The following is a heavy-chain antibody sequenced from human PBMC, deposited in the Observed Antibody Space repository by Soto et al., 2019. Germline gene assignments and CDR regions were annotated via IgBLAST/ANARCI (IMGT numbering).Heavy chain of an antibody. V-gene: IGHV4-30-4*01. D-gene: IGHD3-22*01. Sequence: KPSETLSLTCTVSGDSISNDTYYWSWIRQHPGKGLEWIGYIYYSGSTHYNPSLMSRLTISIDTSKNQFSLKLNSVTAADTAVYYCASTSWFDNSGSAYWGQGILVTVS. CDR1: GDSISNDTYY. J-gene: IGHJ4*02. CDR3: ASTSWFDNSGSAY. CDR2: IYYSGST.